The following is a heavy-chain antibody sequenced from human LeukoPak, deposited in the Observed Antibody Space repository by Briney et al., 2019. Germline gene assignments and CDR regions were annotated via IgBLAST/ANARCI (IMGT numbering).Heavy chain of an antibody. D-gene: IGHD2-2*01. CDR3: ARGGCSSTSCPNYYYYDGMDV. CDR1: GFTFSSYW. V-gene: IGHV3-7*01. Sequence: PGGSLRLSCAASGFTFSSYWMSWVRQAPGKWLEWVANIKQVGSEKYYVDAVKGRFTISRDNAKNSLYLQMNSLRAEDTAVYYCARGGCSSTSCPNYYYYDGMDVWGQGTTFTASS. CDR2: IKQVGSEK. J-gene: IGHJ6*02.